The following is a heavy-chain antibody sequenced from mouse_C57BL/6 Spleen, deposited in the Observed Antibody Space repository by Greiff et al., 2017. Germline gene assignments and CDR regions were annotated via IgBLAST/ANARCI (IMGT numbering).Heavy chain of an antibody. CDR2: INPNYGTT. J-gene: IGHJ1*03. D-gene: IGHD1-1*01. Sequence: VQLQQSGPELVKPGASVKISCKASGYSFTDYNMNWVKQSNGKSLEWIGVINPNYGTTSYNQKFKGKATLTVDQSSSTAYMQLNSLTSEDSAVXYCASGRITTGPGRFDVWGTGTTVTVSS. CDR3: ASGRITTGPGRFDV. V-gene: IGHV1-39*01. CDR1: GYSFTDYN.